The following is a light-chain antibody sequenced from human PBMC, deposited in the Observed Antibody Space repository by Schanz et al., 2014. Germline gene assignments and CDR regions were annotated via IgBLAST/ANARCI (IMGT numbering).Light chain of an antibody. Sequence: DIVVTQSPATLSVSPGERATLSCRASQSVSSNLAWYQQKPGQAPRLLIYGASTRATGIPDRFSGSGSGTDFTLTISRLEPEDFAVYYCQQYNGGTFGQGTKVEIK. CDR2: GAS. V-gene: IGKV3D-15*01. CDR3: QQYNGGT. CDR1: QSVSSN. J-gene: IGKJ1*01.